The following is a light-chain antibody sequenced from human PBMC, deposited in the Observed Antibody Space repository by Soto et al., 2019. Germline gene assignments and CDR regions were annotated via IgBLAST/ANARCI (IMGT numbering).Light chain of an antibody. V-gene: IGKV3-20*01. J-gene: IGKJ3*01. CDR1: QTVSTKY. CDR3: QQYGTSTGVT. CDR2: GTS. Sequence: ENVLTQSPGTLSLSPGERATLSCRASQTVSTKYVAWYQQKPGQAPRLLIYGTSSRATGIPDRFSGSGSGTHLTLTISRLEPEDFAVYYCQQYGTSTGVTFGPGTKLDIK.